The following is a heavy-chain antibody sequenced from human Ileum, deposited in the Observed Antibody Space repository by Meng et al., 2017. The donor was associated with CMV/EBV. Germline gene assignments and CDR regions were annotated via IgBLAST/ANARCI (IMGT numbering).Heavy chain of an antibody. CDR1: GDPLGPNSHY. V-gene: IGHV4-30-4*08. D-gene: IGHD3-16*01. Sequence: QVAVPDAGPGLVKPSENLSLPCTVSGDPLGPNSHYWGWFRQPPGKGLEYIGYIHYGGSTHYNPPLKSRFSISVDRSKNQFSLKVTSVIAADTALYYCARRGDAEEFDYWGQGALVTVSS. CDR3: ARRGDAEEFDY. CDR2: IHYGGST. J-gene: IGHJ4*02.